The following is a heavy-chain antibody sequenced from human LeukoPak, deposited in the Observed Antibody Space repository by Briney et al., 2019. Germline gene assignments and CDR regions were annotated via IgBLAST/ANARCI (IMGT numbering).Heavy chain of an antibody. CDR2: ISINGGTT. CDR3: AKGYSSSWYWYFDL. V-gene: IGHV3-64*01. Sequence: GGSLRLSCAASGFTFSSYAMHWVRQAPGKGLEYVSAISINGGTTYYANSVKGKFTISRDNSKNTLYLQMGSLRAEDMAVYYCAKGYSSSWYWYFDLWGRGTLVTVSS. D-gene: IGHD6-13*01. CDR1: GFTFSSYA. J-gene: IGHJ2*01.